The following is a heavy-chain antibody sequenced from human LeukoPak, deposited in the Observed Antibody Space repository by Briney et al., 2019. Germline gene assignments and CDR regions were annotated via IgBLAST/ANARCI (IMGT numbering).Heavy chain of an antibody. J-gene: IGHJ4*02. CDR1: GFTFSSYS. CDR3: ARSLWYDSSGYYYGIFDY. Sequence: GGSLRLSCAASGFTFSSYSMNWVRQAPGKGLEWVSSISSSRSYIYYADSVKGRFTISRDNAKNSLYLQMNSLRAEDTAVYYCARSLWYDSSGYYYGIFDYWGQGTLVTVSS. CDR2: ISSSRSYI. D-gene: IGHD3-22*01. V-gene: IGHV3-21*01.